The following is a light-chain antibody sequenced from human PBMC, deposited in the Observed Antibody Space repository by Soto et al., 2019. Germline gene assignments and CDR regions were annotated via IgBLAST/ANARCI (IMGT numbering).Light chain of an antibody. V-gene: IGKV1-39*01. CDR3: QQSYSTPRT. CDR2: AAS. CDR1: QSISSY. Sequence: DIQMTQSPSSLSASVGDRVTITCRVSQSISSYLNWYQQKPWKAPKLLIYAASSLQSGVPSRFSGSGSGTDFTLTISSLQPEDFATYYCQQSYSTPRTFGQGTKVEIK. J-gene: IGKJ1*01.